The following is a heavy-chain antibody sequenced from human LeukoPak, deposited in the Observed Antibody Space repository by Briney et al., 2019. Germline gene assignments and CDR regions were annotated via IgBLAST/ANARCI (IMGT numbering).Heavy chain of an antibody. CDR1: GFTFSTYW. CDR3: AREGVHCSGRSCLKAY. CDR2: IKKDGSEK. Sequence: PGASLRLSCAASGFTFSTYWMSWVRQAPGKGLEWVANIKKDGSEKYYMDSVKGRFTISRDNAENSLYLQMNSLRAEDTAVYYCAREGVHCSGRSCLKAYWGQGTQVTVSS. D-gene: IGHD2-15*01. J-gene: IGHJ4*02. V-gene: IGHV3-7*03.